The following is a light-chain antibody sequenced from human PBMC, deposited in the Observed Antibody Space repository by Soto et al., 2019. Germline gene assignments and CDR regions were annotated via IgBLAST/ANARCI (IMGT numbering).Light chain of an antibody. V-gene: IGKV1-5*03. J-gene: IGKJ1*01. CDR3: QQYNSYSSWT. CDR1: QSISSW. Sequence: DIPMTQSPSTLSASVGDRVTITCRASQSISSWLAWYQQKPGKAPKLLIYKASSLESGVPSRFSGSGSGIEFTLTISSLQPDDFATYYCQQYNSYSSWTFGQGTKVEIK. CDR2: KAS.